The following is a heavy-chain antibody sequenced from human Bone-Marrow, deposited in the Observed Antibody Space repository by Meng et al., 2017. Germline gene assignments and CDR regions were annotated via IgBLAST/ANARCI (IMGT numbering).Heavy chain of an antibody. D-gene: IGHD2-15*01. CDR2: ISYDGSNK. J-gene: IGHJ4*02. CDR1: GFTFSSYA. V-gene: IGHV3-30*01. Sequence: QVQLVESVGGVVQPGRSLRLSCAASGFTFSSYAMHWVRQAPGKGLEWVAVISYDGSNKYYADSVKGRFTISRDNSKNTLYLQMNSLRAEDTAVYYCARDRGGIDYWGQGTLVTVSS. CDR3: ARDRGGIDY.